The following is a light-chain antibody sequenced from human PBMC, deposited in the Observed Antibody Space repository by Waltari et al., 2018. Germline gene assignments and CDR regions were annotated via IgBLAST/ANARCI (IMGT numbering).Light chain of an antibody. Sequence: SSELTQDPAVSVALGQTVRITCQGDSLRSRYASWHQQKPGQAPILVIYDKENRPSGIPDRFSGSSSGNTAPLTITGAQAGDEAVYYCNSRDTSGDHVLFGGGTKLTVL. J-gene: IGLJ3*02. CDR1: SLRSRY. V-gene: IGLV3-19*01. CDR2: DKE. CDR3: NSRDTSGDHVL.